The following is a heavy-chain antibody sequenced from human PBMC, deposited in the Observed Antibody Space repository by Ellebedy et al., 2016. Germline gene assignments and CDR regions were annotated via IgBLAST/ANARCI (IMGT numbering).Heavy chain of an antibody. D-gene: IGHD2-15*01. Sequence: GGSLRLXCAASGFTFSSYNIVWVRQAPGKGLDWISYISSSGSVIYYADSVKGRFTISRDNAKNSLYLQMNSLRVEDTAIYYCARDTGGHCSGGSCRFYFDSWGQGTLVTVSS. J-gene: IGHJ4*02. CDR1: GFTFSSYN. V-gene: IGHV3-48*03. CDR3: ARDTGGHCSGGSCRFYFDS. CDR2: ISSSGSVI.